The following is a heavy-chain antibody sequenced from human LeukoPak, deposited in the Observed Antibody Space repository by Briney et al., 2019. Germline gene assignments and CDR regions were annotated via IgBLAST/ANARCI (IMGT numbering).Heavy chain of an antibody. CDR1: GGSINNYY. J-gene: IGHJ4*02. D-gene: IGHD3-22*01. V-gene: IGHV4-59*08. CDR3: ARHYYTDPFDY. Sequence: SETLSLTCTVSGGSINNYYWSWIRQPPGKGLEWIGYVFYSGSTSYNPSLKSRLTISVDTSKNQFSLKLNSVTAADTAVYYCARHYYTDPFDYWGQGTLVTVSS. CDR2: VFYSGST.